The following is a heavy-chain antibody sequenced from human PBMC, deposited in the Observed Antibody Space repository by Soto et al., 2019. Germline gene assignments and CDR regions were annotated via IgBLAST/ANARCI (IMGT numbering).Heavy chain of an antibody. J-gene: IGHJ5*02. D-gene: IGHD2-15*01. V-gene: IGHV4-39*01. CDR1: GGSISNSDYY. CDR2: MSYNGRT. Sequence: SETLSLTCTVSGGSISNSDYYWGWIRQPPGKGLEWIGSMSYNGRTYYNPSLKSRVTMSVDTSNNQFSLTVNSVTAADTAVYFCARQRCSGGRCQHRNWFDTWGRGALVTVSS. CDR3: ARQRCSGGRCQHRNWFDT.